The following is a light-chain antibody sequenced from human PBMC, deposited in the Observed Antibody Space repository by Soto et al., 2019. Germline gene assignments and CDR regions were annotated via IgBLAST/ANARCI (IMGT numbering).Light chain of an antibody. V-gene: IGLV7-46*01. CDR3: LLSYSGAQAV. Sequence: QAVVTQEPSLTVSPGGTVTLTGGSSTGAVTSGHYPYWFQQKPGQAPRTLIYDTSNKHSWTPARFSGSLLGGKAALTLSGAQPEDEAEYYCLLSYSGAQAVFGGGTKVTV. CDR1: TGAVTSGHY. CDR2: DTS. J-gene: IGLJ2*01.